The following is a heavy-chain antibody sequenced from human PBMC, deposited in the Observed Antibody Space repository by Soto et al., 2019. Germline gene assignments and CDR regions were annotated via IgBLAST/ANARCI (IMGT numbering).Heavy chain of an antibody. Sequence: ASVKVSCKASGGTFSSYAISWVRQAPGQGLEWMGGIIPIFGTANYAQKFQGRVTITADESTSTAYMELSILRSEDTAVYYCARDAWGSGWYEGYYYGMDVWGQGTTVTVSS. D-gene: IGHD6-19*01. CDR2: IIPIFGTA. J-gene: IGHJ6*02. V-gene: IGHV1-69*13. CDR1: GGTFSSYA. CDR3: ARDAWGSGWYEGYYYGMDV.